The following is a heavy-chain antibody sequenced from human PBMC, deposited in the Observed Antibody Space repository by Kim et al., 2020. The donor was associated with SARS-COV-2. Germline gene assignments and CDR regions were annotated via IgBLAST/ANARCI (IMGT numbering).Heavy chain of an antibody. Sequence: SETLSLTCAVYGGSFSGYYWSWIRQPPGKGLEWIGEINHSGSTNYNPYLKSRVTISVDTSKNQFSLKLSSVTAADTAVYYCARGARPWYFDYWGQGSLGT. J-gene: IGHJ4*02. CDR1: GGSFSGYY. CDR3: ARGARPWYFDY. CDR2: INHSGST. V-gene: IGHV4-34*01.